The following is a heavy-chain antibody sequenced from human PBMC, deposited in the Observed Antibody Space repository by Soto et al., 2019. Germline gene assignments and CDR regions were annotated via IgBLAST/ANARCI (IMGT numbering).Heavy chain of an antibody. V-gene: IGHV7-4-1*01. CDR1: GYTFTSYA. D-gene: IGHD2-21*01. J-gene: IGHJ5*02. Sequence: ASVKVSCKASGYTFTSYAMNWVRQAPGQGLEWMGWINTNTGNPTYAQGFTGRFVFSLDTSVSTAYLQICSLKAEDTAVYYCARDSKASAEGNWFDPWGQGTLVTVSS. CDR2: INTNTGNP. CDR3: ARDSKASAEGNWFDP.